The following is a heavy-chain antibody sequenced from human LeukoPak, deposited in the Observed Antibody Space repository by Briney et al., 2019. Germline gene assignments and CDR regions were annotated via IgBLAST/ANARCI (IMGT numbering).Heavy chain of an antibody. D-gene: IGHD2-21*02. J-gene: IGHJ5*01. CDR3: AKSAVCGGDCYPDS. V-gene: IGHV3-74*01. CDR1: RFTFSNYW. CDR2: IYNDGSST. Sequence: GGSLRLSCAASRFTFSNYWMHWVRQAPGKGLVWVSRIYNDGSSTSYADSVKGRFTISRDNAKSTLYLQMNSLRAEDTAVYYCAKSAVCGGDCYPDSWGQGTLVTVSS.